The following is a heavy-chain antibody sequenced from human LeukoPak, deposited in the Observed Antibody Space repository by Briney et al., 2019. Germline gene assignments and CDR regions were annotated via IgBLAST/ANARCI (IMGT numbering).Heavy chain of an antibody. Sequence: GGSQRLSCAASGFTFNSYGMHWVRQAPGKGLEWVAFIRYDGSNKYYADSVKGRFTISRDNSKNTLYLKMNSLRAADTALYYCAKPAKTDYADYWGQGTLVTVSS. V-gene: IGHV3-30*02. CDR1: GFTFNSYG. CDR3: AKPAKTDYADY. J-gene: IGHJ4*02. D-gene: IGHD1-14*01. CDR2: IRYDGSNK.